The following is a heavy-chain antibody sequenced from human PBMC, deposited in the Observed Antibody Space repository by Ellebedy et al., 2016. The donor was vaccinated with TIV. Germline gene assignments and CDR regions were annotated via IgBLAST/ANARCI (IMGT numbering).Heavy chain of an antibody. D-gene: IGHD7-27*01. CDR1: GFTFSDYY. CDR2: ISSSSSYT. J-gene: IGHJ4*02. V-gene: IGHV3-11*06. Sequence: PGGSLRLSCAASGFTFSDYYMSWIRQAPGKGLEWVSYISSSSSYTNYADSVKGRFTISRDNAKNSLYLQMNSLRDEDTAVYYCASSPGYYFDYWGQGTLVTVSS. CDR3: ASSPGYYFDY.